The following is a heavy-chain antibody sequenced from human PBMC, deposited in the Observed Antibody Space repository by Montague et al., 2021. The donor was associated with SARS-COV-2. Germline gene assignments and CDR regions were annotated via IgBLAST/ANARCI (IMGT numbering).Heavy chain of an antibody. J-gene: IGHJ6*02. CDR2: IYYSGST. CDR3: ARVGRPHLVRLSGMDV. V-gene: IGHV4-39*07. CDR1: GGSISSSSYY. Sequence: SETLSLTCTVSGGSISSSSYYWVWIRQPPGQGLKWIGCIYYSGSTYYNPALKVRVTISVATSKIQFSLKLSSVTAADTAVYYCARVGRPHLVRLSGMDVWGQGTTVTVSS. D-gene: IGHD2-8*01.